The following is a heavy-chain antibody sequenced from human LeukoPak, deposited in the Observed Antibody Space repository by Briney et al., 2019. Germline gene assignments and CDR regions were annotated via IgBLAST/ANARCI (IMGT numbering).Heavy chain of an antibody. CDR2: IKYDASDE. V-gene: IGHV3-33*01. CDR1: GVSFSGYA. CDR3: ARGQSVGWEIGVCDF. Sequence: PGGSLRLSCAVSGVSFSGYAMHWVRQAPGKGLEWVGPIKYDASDEYYADSVKGRFTISRDDSRNTLYLQMTSLRAEDTAVYYCARGQSVGWEIGVCDFWGQGSLVTVAS. J-gene: IGHJ4*02. D-gene: IGHD1-26*01.